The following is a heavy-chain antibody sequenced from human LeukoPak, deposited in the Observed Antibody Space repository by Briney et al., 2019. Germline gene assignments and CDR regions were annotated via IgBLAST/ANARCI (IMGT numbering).Heavy chain of an antibody. D-gene: IGHD5-18*01. CDR1: GFIFSDHY. J-gene: IGHJ3*01. Sequence: GGSLRLSCAASGFIFSDHYMDWVRQAPGKGLEWVASISYDGVDKYYADSLKDRFTMSRDNSKNSIYLQMNSLRVEDTAMYYCAKDVDTVMDWANDAFDVWGQGTMVIVSS. CDR2: ISYDGVDK. V-gene: IGHV3-30*18. CDR3: AKDVDTVMDWANDAFDV.